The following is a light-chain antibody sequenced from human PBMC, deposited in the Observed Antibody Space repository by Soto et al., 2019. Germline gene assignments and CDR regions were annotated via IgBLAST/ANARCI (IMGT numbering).Light chain of an antibody. J-gene: IGLJ2*01. CDR3: QSYDSSNVV. CDR2: EDN. V-gene: IGLV6-57*02. CDR1: SGSIASNY. Sequence: QSVSESPGKTVTISYTGSSGSIASNYVQWYQQRPGSAPTTVIYEDNQRPSGVPDRFSGSIDSSSNSASLTISGLKTEDEADYYCQSYDSSNVVFGGGTKLTVL.